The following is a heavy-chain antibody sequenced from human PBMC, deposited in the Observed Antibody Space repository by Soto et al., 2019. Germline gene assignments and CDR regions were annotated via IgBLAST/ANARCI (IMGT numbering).Heavy chain of an antibody. CDR2: IKQDGSEK. CDR1: GFTFSSYW. D-gene: IGHD2-15*01. Sequence: GGSLRLSCAASGFTFSSYWMSWVRQAPGKGLEWVANIKQDGSEKYYVDSVKGRFTISRDNAKNSLYLQMNSLRAEDTAVYYCAREDIVVVVAATLDWFDPWGQGTLVTVSS. J-gene: IGHJ5*02. V-gene: IGHV3-7*01. CDR3: AREDIVVVVAATLDWFDP.